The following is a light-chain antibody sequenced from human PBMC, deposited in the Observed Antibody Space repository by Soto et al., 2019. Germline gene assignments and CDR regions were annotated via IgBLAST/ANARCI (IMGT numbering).Light chain of an antibody. J-gene: IGLJ2*01. CDR1: SGSIASNY. Sequence: NFMLTQPHSVSESPGKTLTISCTRTSGSIASNYVQWYQQRPGSAPTTVIYEDNQRPSGVPDRFSGSIDSSSNSASLTISGLKTEDEADNFCQSYDTSNQGVFGGGTKLTVL. CDR3: QSYDTSNQGV. V-gene: IGLV6-57*04. CDR2: EDN.